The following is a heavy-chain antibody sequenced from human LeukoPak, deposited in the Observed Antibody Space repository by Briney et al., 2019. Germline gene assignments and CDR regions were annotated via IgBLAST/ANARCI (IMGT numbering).Heavy chain of an antibody. J-gene: IGHJ4*02. CDR1: GFTFSSYA. Sequence: PGGTLRLSCAASGFTFSSYAMTWVRQAPGKGLEWVANINQDSSEKFYVDSVKGRFTISRDNAKNSLYLHLNTLRPEDTAVYYCVQGWRDNWGQGTLVTVSS. D-gene: IGHD2-15*01. CDR3: VQGWRDN. V-gene: IGHV3-7*01. CDR2: INQDSSEK.